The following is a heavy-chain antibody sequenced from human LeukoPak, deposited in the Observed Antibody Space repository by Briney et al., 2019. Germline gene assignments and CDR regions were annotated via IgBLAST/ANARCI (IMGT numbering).Heavy chain of an antibody. CDR3: AKGGRLEYFAP. CDR1: GFTFSSYA. D-gene: IGHD6-25*01. Sequence: PGGSLRLSCTASGFTFSSYAMTWVRQPPGKGLEWVSAISDSGDSAFSADPVKGRFTISRDNSKNTLYLQMNSLRAEDTAVYYCAKGGRLEYFAPGARGTLVTASS. CDR2: ISDSGDSA. V-gene: IGHV3-23*01. J-gene: IGHJ5*02.